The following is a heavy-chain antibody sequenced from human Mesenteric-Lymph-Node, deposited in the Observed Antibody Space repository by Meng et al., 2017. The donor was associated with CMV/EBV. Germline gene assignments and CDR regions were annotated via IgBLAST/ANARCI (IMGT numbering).Heavy chain of an antibody. CDR3: ARERSRQLATGFYYYYYGMDV. Sequence: GGSLRLSCGASGFTFSSYAMSWVRQAPGKGLDWVAGISGSGSTTKYAASVEGRFTISRDNSKDTLFLQMNSLRVEDTAVYYCARERSRQLATGFYYYYYGMDVWGQGTTVTVSS. J-gene: IGHJ6*02. CDR2: ISGSGSTT. V-gene: IGHV3-23*01. D-gene: IGHD6-6*01. CDR1: GFTFSSYA.